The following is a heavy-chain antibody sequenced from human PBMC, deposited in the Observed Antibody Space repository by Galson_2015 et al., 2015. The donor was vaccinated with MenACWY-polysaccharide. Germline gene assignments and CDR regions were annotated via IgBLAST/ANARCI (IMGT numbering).Heavy chain of an antibody. Sequence: SVKVSCKASGYTFTNYDINWVRLAPGQGLEWMAWMNPKSGYSGYAQKFHGRVTLTKDTSISTAYLELSSLRSEDTAMYYCARDHYNSGGGPGYWGQGTLVTVSS. J-gene: IGHJ4*02. CDR2: MNPKSGYS. D-gene: IGHD6-19*01. CDR1: GYTFTNYD. CDR3: ARDHYNSGGGPGY. V-gene: IGHV1-8*01.